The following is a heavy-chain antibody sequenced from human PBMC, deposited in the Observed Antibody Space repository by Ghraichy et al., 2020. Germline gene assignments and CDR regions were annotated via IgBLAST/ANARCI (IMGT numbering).Heavy chain of an antibody. V-gene: IGHV2-5*02. D-gene: IGHD5-18*01. Sequence: SGPTLVKPTQTLTLTCTFSGFSLSTSAVGVGWIRQPPGKALEWLALIYWDDDKRYSPSLKSRLTITKDTSKNQVVLTMTNMDPVDTATYYCAHRPPGYTYGYYFDYWGQGTLVTVSS. CDR1: GFSLSTSAVG. CDR2: IYWDDDK. CDR3: AHRPPGYTYGYYFDY. J-gene: IGHJ4*02.